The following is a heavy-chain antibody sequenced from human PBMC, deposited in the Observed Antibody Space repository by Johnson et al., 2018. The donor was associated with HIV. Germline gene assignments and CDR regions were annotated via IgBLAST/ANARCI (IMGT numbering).Heavy chain of an antibody. V-gene: IGHV3-30*02. Sequence: SGFTFSDYYMSWIRQAPGKGLEWVAFIRYDGINKYYADSVKGRFTISRDNSKNTLYLQMNSLRAEDTAVYYCATSYATGAFDIWGQGTMVTVSS. CDR2: IRYDGINK. D-gene: IGHD3-16*01. CDR1: GFTFSDYY. J-gene: IGHJ3*02. CDR3: ATSYATGAFDI.